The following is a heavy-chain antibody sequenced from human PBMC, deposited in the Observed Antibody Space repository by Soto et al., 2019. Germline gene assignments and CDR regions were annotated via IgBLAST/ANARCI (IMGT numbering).Heavy chain of an antibody. D-gene: IGHD7-27*01. J-gene: IGHJ4*02. CDR1: GGSVSSGSYY. CDR3: ARSVGWGFDY. V-gene: IGHV4-61*01. Sequence: PSETLSLTCTASGGSVSSGSYYWSWIRQPPGKGLEWIGYIYDTGSTNYNPSLKSRVTMSRDTSKNQLSLKLNSLTAADTAVYYCARSVGWGFDYWGQGTLVTV. CDR2: IYDTGST.